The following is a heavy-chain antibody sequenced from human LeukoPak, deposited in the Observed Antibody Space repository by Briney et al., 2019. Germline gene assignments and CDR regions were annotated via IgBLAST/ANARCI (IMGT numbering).Heavy chain of an antibody. CDR2: IYSGGST. CDR1: TFTFSSSY. Sequence: GGSLRLSCEASTFTFSSSYMNWVRQAPGKGLEWVSVIYSGGSTYYADSVKARFTISRDNSKNTVYLQMNSLRAEDTAVYYCARDLGVGATDWGQGTLVTVSS. D-gene: IGHD1-26*01. CDR3: ARDLGVGATD. J-gene: IGHJ4*02. V-gene: IGHV3-66*01.